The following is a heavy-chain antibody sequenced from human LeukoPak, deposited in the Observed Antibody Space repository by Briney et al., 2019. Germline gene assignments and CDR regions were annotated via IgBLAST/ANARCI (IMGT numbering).Heavy chain of an antibody. CDR2: IYYSGST. V-gene: IGHV4-39*01. D-gene: IGHD3-10*01. CDR3: VRQTYGSGSYYNLDC. CDR1: GGSISSSTHY. Sequence: SETLSLTCTVSGGSISSSTHYWGWIRQPPGKGLEWIGTIYYSGSTYYNPSLKSRATISVDTSKNQFSLKLGSVTAADTAVYYCVRQTYGSGSYYNLDCWGQGTLVTVSS. J-gene: IGHJ4*02.